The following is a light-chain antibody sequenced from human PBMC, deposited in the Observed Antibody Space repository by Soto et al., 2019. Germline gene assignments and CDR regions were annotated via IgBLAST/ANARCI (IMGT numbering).Light chain of an antibody. CDR3: SSYAGSNNYV. J-gene: IGLJ1*01. CDR1: SSDVGGYNY. CDR2: GVT. V-gene: IGLV2-8*01. Sequence: QSVLTQPPSASGSPGQSVTISCTGASSDVGGYNYVPWYQLHPGKAPKLMIYGVTKRPSGVPDRFSGSKSGNTASLTVSGLQAEDEADYYCSSYAGSNNYVFGTGTKVTVL.